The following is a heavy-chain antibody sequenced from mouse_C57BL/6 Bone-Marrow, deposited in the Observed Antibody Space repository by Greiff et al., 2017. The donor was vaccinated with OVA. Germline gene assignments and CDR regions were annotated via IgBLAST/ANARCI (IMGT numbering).Heavy chain of an antibody. D-gene: IGHD1-1*01. Sequence: QVQLQQPGAELVMPGASVKLSCKASGYTFTSYWMHWVKQRPGQGLEWIGKIDPSDSYTNYHQKFKGKSTLTVDKSSSTAYMQLSSLTSEDSAVYYGARRLLRSRAADYFDYWGQGTTLTVSS. CDR3: ARRLLRSRAADYFDY. J-gene: IGHJ2*01. CDR1: GYTFTSYW. CDR2: IDPSDSYT. V-gene: IGHV1-69*01.